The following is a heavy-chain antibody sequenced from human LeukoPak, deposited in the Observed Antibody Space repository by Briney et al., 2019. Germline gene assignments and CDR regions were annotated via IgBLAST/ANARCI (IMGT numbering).Heavy chain of an antibody. J-gene: IGHJ4*02. Sequence: ASVKVSCKASGGTFSSYAISWVRQAPGQGLGWMGGIIPIFGTANYAQKFQGRVTITADESTSTAYMELSSLRSEDTAVYYCASLDILTGRNFDYWGQGTLVTVSS. CDR3: ASLDILTGRNFDY. CDR2: IIPIFGTA. D-gene: IGHD3-9*01. CDR1: GGTFSSYA. V-gene: IGHV1-69*13.